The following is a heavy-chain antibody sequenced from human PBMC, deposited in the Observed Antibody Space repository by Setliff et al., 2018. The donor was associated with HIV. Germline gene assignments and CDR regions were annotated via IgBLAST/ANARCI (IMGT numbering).Heavy chain of an antibody. CDR1: GLIFSSYE. V-gene: IGHV3-48*03. CDR3: AAVPWGHSSLIIDH. CDR2: IGGHGSII. J-gene: IGHJ4*02. Sequence: RGSLRLSCAASGLIFSSYEMNWVRQAPGKGLEWISFIGGHGSIIHYADSVKGRFTISRDNAKNSVYLQMHSLRVEDTAVYYCAAVPWGHSSLIIDHWGQGTPVTVSS. D-gene: IGHD3-16*01.